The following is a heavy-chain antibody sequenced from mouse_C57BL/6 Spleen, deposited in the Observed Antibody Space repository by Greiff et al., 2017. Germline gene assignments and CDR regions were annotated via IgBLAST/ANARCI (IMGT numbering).Heavy chain of an antibody. CDR1: GYTFTSYW. D-gene: IGHD3-3*01. CDR2: IHPNSGST. J-gene: IGHJ1*03. CDR3: AREELGRGSYWYFDV. Sequence: QVQLQQPGAELVKPGASVKLSCKASGYTFTSYWMHWVKQRPGQGLEWIGMIHPNSGSTNYNEKFKSKATLTVDKSSSTAYMQLSSLTSEDSALYYCAREELGRGSYWYFDVWGTGTTVTVSS. V-gene: IGHV1-64*01.